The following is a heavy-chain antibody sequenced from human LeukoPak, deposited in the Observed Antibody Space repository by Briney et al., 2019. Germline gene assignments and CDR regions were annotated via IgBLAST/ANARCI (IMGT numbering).Heavy chain of an antibody. V-gene: IGHV4-34*01. CDR3: ARGADYGSGHYYYYMDV. CDR1: GGSFSGYH. J-gene: IGHJ6*03. Sequence: PSETLSLTCAVYGGSFSGYHWSWIRQPPGKGLEWIGEINHSGSTNYNPSLKSRVTISVDTSKNQFSLKLSSVTAADTAVYYCARGADYGSGHYYYYMDVWGKGTTVTVSS. D-gene: IGHD3-10*01. CDR2: INHSGST.